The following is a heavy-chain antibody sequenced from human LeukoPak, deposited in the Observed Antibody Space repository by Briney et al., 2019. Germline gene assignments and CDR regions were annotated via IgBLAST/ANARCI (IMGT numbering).Heavy chain of an antibody. Sequence: GGSLRLSCVASGLTFHDYAMHWVRQAPGKGLEWVSLISADGGSTFYADSVRGRFSISRDNSKNSLYLQTNSLRTEDTAMYYCAKESGKFDYWGQGTLVAVSS. J-gene: IGHJ4*02. CDR3: AKESGKFDY. CDR2: ISADGGST. V-gene: IGHV3-43*02. CDR1: GLTFHDYA.